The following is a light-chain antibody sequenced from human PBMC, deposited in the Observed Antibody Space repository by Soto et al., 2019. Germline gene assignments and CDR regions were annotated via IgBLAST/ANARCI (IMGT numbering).Light chain of an antibody. V-gene: IGLV2-14*01. CDR3: RSYTSSSTRV. CDR1: SSDVGGYNN. J-gene: IGLJ1*01. CDR2: EVS. Sequence: QSLLTQPDSVSGSPGQSSTIACAGPSSDVGGYNNVYWDQHHPGKAPKLMIYEVSNRPSGVSDRFSGSKSGDTASLTISGLQAEDEADYYCRSYTSSSTRVFGTGTKVTV.